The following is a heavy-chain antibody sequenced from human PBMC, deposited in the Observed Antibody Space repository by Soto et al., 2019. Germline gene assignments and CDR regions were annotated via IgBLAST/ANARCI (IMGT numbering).Heavy chain of an antibody. CDR1: GFTFRSYP. V-gene: IGHV3-23*04. CDR3: AKDVVDRGVES. CDR2: ITESGGYI. Sequence: EVQVVESGGGLVQPGGSLRLSCAASGFTFRSYPMTWVRQAPGKGLEYVSSITESGGYIYYADSVKGRFTISRDNFNNTLYLQMDSLRAEDTAIYYCAKDVVDRGVESWGQGTLVTVSS. J-gene: IGHJ4*02. D-gene: IGHD3-16*02.